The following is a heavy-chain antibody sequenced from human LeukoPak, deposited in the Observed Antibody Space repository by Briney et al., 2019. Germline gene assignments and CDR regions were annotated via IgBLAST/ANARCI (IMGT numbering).Heavy chain of an antibody. J-gene: IGHJ3*02. D-gene: IGHD3-22*01. CDR3: AKDQYYDSSGYYYVHGAFDI. CDR1: GFTFSTYG. V-gene: IGHV3-23*03. CDR2: IYSGGST. Sequence: GGSLRLSCAASGFTFSTYGMNWVRQAPGKGLEWVSVIYSGGSTYYADSVKGRFTISRDNSKNTLYLQMNSLRAEDTAVYYCAKDQYYDSSGYYYVHGAFDIWGQGTMVTVSS.